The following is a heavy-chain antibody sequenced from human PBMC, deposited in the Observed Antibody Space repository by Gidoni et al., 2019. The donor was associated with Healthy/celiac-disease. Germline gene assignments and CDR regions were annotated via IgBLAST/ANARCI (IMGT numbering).Heavy chain of an antibody. J-gene: IGHJ3*02. CDR3: ARTMVRGVIMSLADAFDI. D-gene: IGHD3-10*01. V-gene: IGHV4-31*03. Sequence: QVQLQESGPGLVKPSQTLSLTCTFSGGSISSGGSYWSWIRPHPGKGLEWIGYIHYSGSTYYNPSLKSRVTISVDTSKNQFSLKLSSVTAADTAVYYCARTMVRGVIMSLADAFDIWGQGTMVTVSS. CDR2: IHYSGST. CDR1: GGSISSGGSY.